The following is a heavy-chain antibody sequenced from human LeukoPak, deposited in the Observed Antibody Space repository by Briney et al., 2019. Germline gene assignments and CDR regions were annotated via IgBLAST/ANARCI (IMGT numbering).Heavy chain of an antibody. CDR1: GDSISTSNSY. Sequence: SETLSLTCTVSGDSISTSNSYWGWIRQPPGKGLEWIGSIYYSGNTYYNASLKSRVTISVDTSKNQFSLKLSSVTAADTAVYYCARDHAMVRGVIIYNWFDPWGQGTLVTVSS. CDR2: IYYSGNT. V-gene: IGHV4-39*07. J-gene: IGHJ5*02. D-gene: IGHD3-10*01. CDR3: ARDHAMVRGVIIYNWFDP.